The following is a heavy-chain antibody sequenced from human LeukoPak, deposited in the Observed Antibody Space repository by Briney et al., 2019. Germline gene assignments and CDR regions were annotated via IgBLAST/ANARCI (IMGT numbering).Heavy chain of an antibody. V-gene: IGHV4-30-4*08. J-gene: IGHJ4*02. CDR1: GGSISSGDYY. CDR3: ARTAGRGNFDY. Sequence: SQTLSLTCTVSGGSISSGDYYWSWIRQPPGKGLEWIGYIYYSGSTYYNPSLKSRVTISVDTSKNQFPLKLSSVTAADTAVYYCARTAGRGNFDYWGQGTLVTVSS. D-gene: IGHD1-26*01. CDR2: IYYSGST.